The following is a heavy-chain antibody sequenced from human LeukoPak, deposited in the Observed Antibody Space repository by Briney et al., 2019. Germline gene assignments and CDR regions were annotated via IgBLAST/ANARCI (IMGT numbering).Heavy chain of an antibody. CDR2: IIPIFGTA. Sequence: SVKVSCKASGGTFSSYAISWVRQAPGQGLEWMGGIIPIFGTANYAQKFQGRVTITADESTSTAYMELSSLRSEDTAVYYCASPTTMNYYYYYGMDVWGQGATVTVSS. CDR3: ASPTTMNYYYYYGMDV. V-gene: IGHV1-69*13. CDR1: GGTFSSYA. D-gene: IGHD4-17*01. J-gene: IGHJ6*02.